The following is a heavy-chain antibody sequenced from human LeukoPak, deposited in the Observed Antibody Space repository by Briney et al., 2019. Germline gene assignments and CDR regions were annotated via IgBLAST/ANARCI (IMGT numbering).Heavy chain of an antibody. V-gene: IGHV4-59*01. D-gene: IGHD4-23*01. CDR2: IYYSGST. CDR1: RGSLTGYY. J-gene: IGHJ4*02. CDR3: ARVPYGGVVDY. Sequence: SETLSLTCTVSRGSLTGYYWSWVRQPPGKGLECLGYIYYSGSTNYSPSLKSRVTMSVATPKNQFSLKLSSVTAADTAVYYCARVPYGGVVDYWGQGTLVTVSS.